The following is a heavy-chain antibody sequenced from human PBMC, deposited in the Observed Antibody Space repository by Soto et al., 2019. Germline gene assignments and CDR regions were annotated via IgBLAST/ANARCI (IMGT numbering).Heavy chain of an antibody. V-gene: IGHV3-66*04. CDR3: ARHGERTIRSIHWFDP. J-gene: IGHJ5*02. Sequence: GGSLRLSCAGSGFSFSTYSMNWVRQAPGKGLEWVSSIYGNGGGTFYTDSAKDRFIISRDNSKNTLFLQMSSLRVEDTAVYYCARHGERTIRSIHWFDPWGQGTLVTVSS. CDR2: IYGNGGGT. D-gene: IGHD4-17*01. CDR1: GFSFSTYS.